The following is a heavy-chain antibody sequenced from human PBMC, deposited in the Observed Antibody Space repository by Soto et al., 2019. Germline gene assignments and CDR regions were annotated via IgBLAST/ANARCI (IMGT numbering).Heavy chain of an antibody. CDR2: ISAYNGNT. J-gene: IGHJ6*02. CDR1: GYTFASYG. V-gene: IGHV1-18*01. Sequence: QVQLVQSGAEVKKPGGSVKVSSKAPGYTFASYGISWVRQAPGKGLEWMGWISAYNGNTNYAQKLQGRVTMTTDTSTSTAYMELRSLRSDDTAVYYCARVGRDVAAGYYYYGMDVWGQGTTVTVSS. CDR3: ARVGRDVAAGYYYYGMDV. D-gene: IGHD6-13*01.